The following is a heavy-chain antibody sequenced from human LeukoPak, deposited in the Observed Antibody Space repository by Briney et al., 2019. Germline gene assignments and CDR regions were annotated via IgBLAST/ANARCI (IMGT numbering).Heavy chain of an antibody. Sequence: GESLKISCKGSGYTFAGYWIGWVRQMPGKGLEWMGIIYPGDSDTRYSPSFQGQVTISADKSINTAYLQWSSLKASDTAIYYCARRGEAMDPFDYWGQGTLVTVSS. D-gene: IGHD5-18*01. CDR2: IYPGDSDT. J-gene: IGHJ4*02. V-gene: IGHV5-51*01. CDR3: ARRGEAMDPFDY. CDR1: GYTFAGYW.